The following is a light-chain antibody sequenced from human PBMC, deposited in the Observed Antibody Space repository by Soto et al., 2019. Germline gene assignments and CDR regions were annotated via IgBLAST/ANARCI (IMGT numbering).Light chain of an antibody. CDR1: SSDVGDNY. CDR2: EVT. Sequence: QSALAQPPSASGSPGQSVTISCTGTSSDVGDNYVSWYQQHLGKATKLLIYEVTLRPSGVPDRFSGSKSGNTASLTVSGLQADDEADYYCSAYAGSNTFVFGTGTKLTVL. V-gene: IGLV2-8*01. J-gene: IGLJ1*01. CDR3: SAYAGSNTFV.